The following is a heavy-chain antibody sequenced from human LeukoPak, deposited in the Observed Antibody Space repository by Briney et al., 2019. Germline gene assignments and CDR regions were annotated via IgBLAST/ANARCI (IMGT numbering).Heavy chain of an antibody. CDR3: ARVFGIASAEDYYYYGMDV. V-gene: IGHV4-59*01. D-gene: IGHD6-13*01. J-gene: IGHJ6*02. CDR1: GGSISCYY. CDR2: IYYSGST. Sequence: SETLSLTCTVSGGSISCYYWSWLRQPPEKGLECIGYIYYSGSTNYNPSLKSRVTISVDTSKNQFSLKLSSVTAADTAVYYCARVFGIASAEDYYYYGMDVWGQGTTVTVSS.